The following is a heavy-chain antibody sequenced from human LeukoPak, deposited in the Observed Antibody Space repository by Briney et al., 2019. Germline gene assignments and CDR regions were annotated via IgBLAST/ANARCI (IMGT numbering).Heavy chain of an antibody. CDR2: IKQDGSEK. CDR1: GFTFSSYW. D-gene: IGHD6-25*01. V-gene: IGHV3-7*01. Sequence: PGGSLRLSCAASGFTFSSYWMSWVRQAPGKGLEWVSNIKQDGSEKYHVDSVKGRFTISRDNAKNSLYLQMNSLRAEDTAVYYCARNRRVFGIAANDAFDIWGQGTMVTVSS. CDR3: ARNRRVFGIAANDAFDI. J-gene: IGHJ3*02.